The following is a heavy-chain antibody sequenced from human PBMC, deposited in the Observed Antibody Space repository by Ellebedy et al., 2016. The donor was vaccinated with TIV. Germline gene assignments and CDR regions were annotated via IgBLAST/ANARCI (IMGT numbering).Heavy chain of an antibody. CDR1: GFTFSDYG. CDR3: APGGTTTVKKGFVY. Sequence: PGGSLRLSCVGSGFTFSDYGMHWVRQAPDKGLEWVANISNDGRSKKHADSVKGRFTISRYNSKSTLYLQMDSLRADDTAVYYCAPGGTTTVKKGFVYWGQGTLVTVSS. D-gene: IGHD4-17*01. V-gene: IGHV3-30*03. J-gene: IGHJ4*02. CDR2: ISNDGRSK.